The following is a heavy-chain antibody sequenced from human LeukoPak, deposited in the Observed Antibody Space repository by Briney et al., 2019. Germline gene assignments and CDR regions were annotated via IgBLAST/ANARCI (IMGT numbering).Heavy chain of an antibody. Sequence: GGSLRLSCAASGFTFSSYEMNWVRLAPGKGLEWVSYISSSSTIYYADSVKGRFTISRDNAKNSLYLQLNSLRAEDTAVYYCARSLVVGATYPYHWGQGTLVTVSS. D-gene: IGHD1-26*01. CDR3: ARSLVVGATYPYH. V-gene: IGHV3-48*03. CDR1: GFTFSSYE. J-gene: IGHJ5*02. CDR2: ISSSSTI.